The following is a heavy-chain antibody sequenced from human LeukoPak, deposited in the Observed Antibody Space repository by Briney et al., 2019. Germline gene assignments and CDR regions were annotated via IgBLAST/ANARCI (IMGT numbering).Heavy chain of an antibody. J-gene: IGHJ4*02. V-gene: IGHV3-30-3*01. CDR3: ARESYSSSWSLDY. CDR2: ISYDGSNK. Sequence: GRSLRLSCAASGLTFSSYAMHWVRQAPGKGLEWVAVISYDGSNKYYADSVKGRFTISRDNSKNTLYLQMNSLRAEDTAVYYCARESYSSSWSLDYWGQGTLVTVSS. D-gene: IGHD6-13*01. CDR1: GLTFSSYA.